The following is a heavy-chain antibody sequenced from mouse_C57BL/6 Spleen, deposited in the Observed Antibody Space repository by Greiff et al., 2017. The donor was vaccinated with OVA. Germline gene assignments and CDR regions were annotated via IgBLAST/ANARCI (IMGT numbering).Heavy chain of an antibody. V-gene: IGHV1-55*01. Sequence: QVQLQQPGAELVKPGASVKMSCMASGYTFTSYWITWVKQRPGQGLEWIGHIYPGSGSSNYNEKFKSKATLTVDSTSSTAYMQLSSLTSEDCAVYYCARVYGNDWYFDVWGTGTTVTVSS. CDR2: IYPGSGSS. CDR3: ARVYGNDWYFDV. D-gene: IGHD2-1*01. J-gene: IGHJ1*03. CDR1: GYTFTSYW.